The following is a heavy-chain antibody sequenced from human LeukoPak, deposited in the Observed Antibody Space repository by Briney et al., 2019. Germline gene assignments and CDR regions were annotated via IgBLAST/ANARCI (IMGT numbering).Heavy chain of an antibody. CDR1: GGSTSSYY. CDR3: AREPRAFNYGDYYYYMDV. J-gene: IGHJ6*02. Sequence: SETLSLTCTFSGGSTSSYYWSWIRQPPGKGLEWIGNIYYGGNTNYNPSLKSRVTISVDTSKNQFSLKLRSVTAADTAVYYCAREPRAFNYGDYYYYMDVWGQGTTVTVSS. D-gene: IGHD4/OR15-4a*01. V-gene: IGHV4-59*01. CDR2: IYYGGNT.